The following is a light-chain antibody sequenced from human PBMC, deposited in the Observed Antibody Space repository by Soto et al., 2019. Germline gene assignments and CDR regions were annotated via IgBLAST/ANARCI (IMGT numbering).Light chain of an antibody. CDR3: QQYMSSVT. CDR1: QSVDSTF. Sequence: PGQRATLSCRASQSVDSTFFAWYQKKPGQAPRLLIYGASKRDTGVPDRFSGSGSGTDFTLTISRLEPEDLAAYYCQQYMSSVTFGQGTKVEI. CDR2: GAS. V-gene: IGKV3-20*01. J-gene: IGKJ1*01.